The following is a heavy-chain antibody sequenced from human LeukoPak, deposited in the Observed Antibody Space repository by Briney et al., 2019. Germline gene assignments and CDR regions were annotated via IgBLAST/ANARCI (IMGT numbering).Heavy chain of an antibody. Sequence: PSGGSLRLSCAASGFTFSSYGMHWVRQAPGKGLEWVAFIRYDGSNKYYADSVKGRFTISRDNSKNTLYLQMNSLRAEDTAVYYCARDRISDSSGWHYNWFDPWGQGTLVTVSS. CDR3: ARDRISDSSGWHYNWFDP. J-gene: IGHJ5*02. D-gene: IGHD6-19*01. CDR2: IRYDGSNK. CDR1: GFTFSSYG. V-gene: IGHV3-30*02.